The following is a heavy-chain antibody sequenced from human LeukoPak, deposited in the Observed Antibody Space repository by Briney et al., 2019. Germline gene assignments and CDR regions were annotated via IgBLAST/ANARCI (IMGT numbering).Heavy chain of an antibody. CDR2: YSGST. J-gene: IGHJ6*02. Sequence: YSGSTYYNPSLKSRVTISVDTSKNQFSLKLSSVTAADTAVYYCARWGLSDTAKTYYGMDVWGQGTTVTVSS. V-gene: IGHV4-31*02. D-gene: IGHD5-18*01. CDR3: ARWGLSDTAKTYYGMDV.